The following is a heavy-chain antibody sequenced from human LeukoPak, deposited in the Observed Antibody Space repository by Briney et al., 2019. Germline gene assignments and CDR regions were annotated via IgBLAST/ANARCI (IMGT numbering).Heavy chain of an antibody. D-gene: IGHD6-13*01. Sequence: GGSLRLSCAASGFTVSSNYMSWVRQAPGKGLEWVSAISGSGGSTYYADSVKGRFTISRDNSKNTLYLQMNSLRAEDTAVYYCAREEPWSAAAGTLDYWGQGTLVTVSS. CDR1: GFTVSSNY. CDR3: AREEPWSAAAGTLDY. J-gene: IGHJ4*02. V-gene: IGHV3-66*02. CDR2: ISGSGGST.